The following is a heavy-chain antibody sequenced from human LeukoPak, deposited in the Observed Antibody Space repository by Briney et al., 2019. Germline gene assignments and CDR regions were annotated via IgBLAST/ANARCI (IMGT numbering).Heavy chain of an antibody. D-gene: IGHD6-19*01. V-gene: IGHV1-69*06. Sequence: SVKVSCKASGYTFTSYGISWVRQAPGQGLEWMGGIIPIFNTPNYAQKFQGRVTITADKSTNTGYMELTSLTYEDTAVYYSARDLTSGWPQGSGLGYWGQGTLVTVSS. CDR3: ARDLTSGWPQGSGLGY. CDR2: IIPIFNTP. CDR1: GYTFTSYG. J-gene: IGHJ4*02.